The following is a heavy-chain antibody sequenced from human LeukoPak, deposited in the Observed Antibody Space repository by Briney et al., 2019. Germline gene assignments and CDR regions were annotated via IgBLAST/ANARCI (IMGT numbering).Heavy chain of an antibody. CDR3: ARGVGYYDRSAKYFIRPPEY. Sequence: GASVKVSCKASGYTLTSYDINWVRQATGQGLEWMGCMNHNSGNTGYAQKFQGRVTMTRNTSISTAYMELSSLRSEDTAVYYCARGVGYYDRSAKYFIRPPEYWGQGTLVTVSS. J-gene: IGHJ4*02. V-gene: IGHV1-8*01. CDR2: MNHNSGNT. CDR1: GYTLTSYD. D-gene: IGHD3-22*01.